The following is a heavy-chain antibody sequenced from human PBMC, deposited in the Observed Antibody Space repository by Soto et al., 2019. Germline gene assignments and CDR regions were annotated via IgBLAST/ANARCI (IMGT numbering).Heavy chain of an antibody. CDR2: IYHSGTT. V-gene: IGHV4-4*02. D-gene: IGHD4-17*01. CDR1: GGSTTNSNW. J-gene: IGHJ6*02. Sequence: QVKLQESGPGLVKPSGTLSLTCAVSGGSTTNSNWWSWVRQSPGKGLEWIGEIYHSGTTNYNPSLKRRVTISVDNSKNQFSLRLSSVTAADTAVYYCARAATVTTNYFYYGMDVWGQGTTVTVSS. CDR3: ARAATVTTNYFYYGMDV.